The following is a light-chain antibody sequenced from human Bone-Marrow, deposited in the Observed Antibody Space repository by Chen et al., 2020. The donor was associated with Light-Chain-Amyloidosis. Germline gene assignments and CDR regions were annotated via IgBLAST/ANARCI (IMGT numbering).Light chain of an antibody. Sequence: SYELTQPPSVSVSPGQTASITCSGDKLGDKYNSWYQQKPGQSPVLVIYQDTKRPSGIPERFSGSKSGNTATLTISGTQAMDEADYYCQAWDTSVVFGGGTKLTVL. CDR1: KLGDKY. J-gene: IGLJ2*01. CDR2: QDT. CDR3: QAWDTSVV. V-gene: IGLV3-1*01.